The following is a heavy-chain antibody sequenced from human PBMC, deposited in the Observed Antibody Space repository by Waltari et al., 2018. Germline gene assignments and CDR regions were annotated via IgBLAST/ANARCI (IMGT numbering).Heavy chain of an antibody. Sequence: EVQVVESGGGLVRTRGSLGPSCVGSGISFSSYSMNWVRQAPGKSLEWVSGISFNSGQIDYADSVKGRFTISRDNNNKSMYLQMNNLGAEDTATYYCTAGVTTLWGQGTLVTVSS. CDR3: TAGVTTL. D-gene: IGHD2-21*02. CDR1: GISFSSYS. V-gene: IGHV3-21*02. J-gene: IGHJ4*02. CDR2: ISFNSGQI.